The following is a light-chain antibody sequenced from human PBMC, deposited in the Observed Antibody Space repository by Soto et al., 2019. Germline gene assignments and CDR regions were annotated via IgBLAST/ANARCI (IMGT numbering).Light chain of an antibody. CDR3: QQRNSWPPWT. J-gene: IGKJ1*01. Sequence: EIVLTQSPATLFLSPGERATLSCRASQSIGTFLGWYQQKPGQPPTLLIYDAPYRAPGSPARFSGSGSGTDFTLTISSREPEDFAVYYCQQRNSWPPWTFGQGTKVEIK. CDR2: DAP. V-gene: IGKV3-11*01. CDR1: QSIGTF.